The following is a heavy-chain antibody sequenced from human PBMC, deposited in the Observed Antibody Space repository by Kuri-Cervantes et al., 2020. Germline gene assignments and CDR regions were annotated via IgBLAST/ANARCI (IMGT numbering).Heavy chain of an antibody. Sequence: SLKISCAASGFIFDDYAMHWVRQVPGKGLEWVSGISWNSGIIGYADSVKGRFTISRDNAKNSLYLQMNSLRAEDTAVYYCARDLWISGSGSYYKYYWGQGTLVTVSS. CDR1: GFIFDDYA. CDR2: ISWNSGII. J-gene: IGHJ4*02. V-gene: IGHV3-9*01. D-gene: IGHD3-10*01. CDR3: ARDLWISGSGSYYKYY.